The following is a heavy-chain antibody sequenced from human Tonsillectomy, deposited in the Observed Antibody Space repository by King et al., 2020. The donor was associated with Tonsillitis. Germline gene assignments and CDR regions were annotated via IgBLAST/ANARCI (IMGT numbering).Heavy chain of an antibody. D-gene: IGHD4-17*01. CDR3: AGSGEYGDYVDY. V-gene: IGHV4-39*01. Sequence: QLQESGPGLVKPSETLSLTCTVSGGSISSSSHYGGWIRQPPGQGLEWIGSIYYSGSTHYNPSLKSRVTISVDTAKTQLSLKRSSVTAADTAVYYCAGSGEYGDYVDYWGQGTLVTVSS. J-gene: IGHJ4*02. CDR1: GGSISSSSHY. CDR2: IYYSGST.